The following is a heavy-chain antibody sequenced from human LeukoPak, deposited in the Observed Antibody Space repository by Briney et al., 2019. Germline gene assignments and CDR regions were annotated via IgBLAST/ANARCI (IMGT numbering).Heavy chain of an antibody. CDR1: GFTFSDYY. CDR3: VRVPY. J-gene: IGHJ4*02. V-gene: IGHV3-74*01. CDR2: INSDGTGT. Sequence: PGGSLRLSCAASGFTFSDYYIHWVRQAPGKGLVWVSRINSDGTGTTYADSVKGRFTISRDNAKNTLFLQMNSLRAEDTAVYYCVRVPYSGQGTLVTVSS.